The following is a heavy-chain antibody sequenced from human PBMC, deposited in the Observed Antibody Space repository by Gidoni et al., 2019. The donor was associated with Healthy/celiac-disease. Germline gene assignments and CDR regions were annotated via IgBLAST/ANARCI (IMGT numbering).Heavy chain of an antibody. CDR2: ISGSGGST. CDR1: GFPFSSYA. J-gene: IGHJ4*02. Sequence: EVQLLESGGGLVQPGGSLRLSCAASGFPFSSYAMSWVRQAPGKGLEWVSAISGSGGSTYYADSVKGRFTISRDNSKNTLYLQMNSLRAEDTAVYYCAKEDYDILTGYPSAFDYWGQGTLVTVSS. CDR3: AKEDYDILTGYPSAFDY. D-gene: IGHD3-9*01. V-gene: IGHV3-23*01.